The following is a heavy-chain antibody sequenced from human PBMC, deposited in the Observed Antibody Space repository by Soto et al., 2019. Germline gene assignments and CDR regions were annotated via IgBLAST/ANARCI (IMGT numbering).Heavy chain of an antibody. Sequence: QVQLVQSGAEVKKPGASVKVSCKASGYTLTSYDINWVRQATGQGLEWMGWMNPNSANTGYAQKFQGRVTMTRTTSIRTAYMAPSSRGSDATAVSYCAGEGVRSIEVWGRRFTVTVSS. CDR1: GYTLTSYD. J-gene: IGHJ6*02. V-gene: IGHV1-8*01. CDR3: AGEGVRSIEV. CDR2: MNPNSANT.